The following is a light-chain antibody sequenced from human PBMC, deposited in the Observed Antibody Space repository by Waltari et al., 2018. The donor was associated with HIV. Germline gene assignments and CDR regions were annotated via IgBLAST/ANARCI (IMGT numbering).Light chain of an antibody. J-gene: IGLJ3*02. CDR2: ATN. CDR1: SGSVPTT. V-gene: IGLV8-61*01. Sequence: QTVVTQEPSLSVSPGGTITLTCGLNSGSVPTTQRTLVYATNTRSSGVPDRFSGTILGNKAALTITGAQADDDSAFYCVLYMGSGIPMFGGGTKLTVL. CDR3: VLYMGSGIPM.